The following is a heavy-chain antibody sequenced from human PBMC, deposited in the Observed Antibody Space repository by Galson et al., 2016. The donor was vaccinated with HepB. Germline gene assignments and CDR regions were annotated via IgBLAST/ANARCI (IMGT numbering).Heavy chain of an antibody. D-gene: IGHD6-19*01. V-gene: IGHV4-38-2*02. Sequence: SETLSLTCIVSGGSIRSDYYWGWIRQPPGRGLEWIGSLSPSEGTYRIPSLKSRVTISVGTSKNELSLRLNSVTAADTGVYYWATGIVVAVKYYYYYMDVWVKGTTVTVSS. CDR1: GGSIRSDYY. J-gene: IGHJ6*03. CDR3: ATGIVVAVKYYYYYMDV. CDR2: LSPSEGT.